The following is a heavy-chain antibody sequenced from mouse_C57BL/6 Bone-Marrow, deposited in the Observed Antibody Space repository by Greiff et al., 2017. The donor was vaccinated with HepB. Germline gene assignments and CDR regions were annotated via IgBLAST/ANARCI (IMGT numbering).Heavy chain of an antibody. Sequence: QVQLQQSGAELVKPGASVKISCKASGYAFSSYWMNWVKQRPGKGLEWIGQIYPGDGDTNYNGKFKGKATLTADKSSSTAYMQLSSLTSEDSAVYFCARRGLLLPWFAYWGQGTLVTVSA. CDR3: ARRGLLLPWFAY. J-gene: IGHJ3*01. CDR1: GYAFSSYW. CDR2: IYPGDGDT. V-gene: IGHV1-80*01. D-gene: IGHD1-1*01.